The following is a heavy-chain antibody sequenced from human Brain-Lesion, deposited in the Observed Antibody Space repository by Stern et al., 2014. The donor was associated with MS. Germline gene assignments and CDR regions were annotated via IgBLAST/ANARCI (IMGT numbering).Heavy chain of an antibody. D-gene: IGHD3-22*01. CDR3: ARGARYSDSSGYYFYFDY. CDR2: IYYPGSA. J-gene: IGHJ4*02. V-gene: IGHV4-31*03. CDR1: GGSINSGGYY. Sequence: VQLVESGPGLVKPSQTLPLTCTVSGGSINSGGYYWSWIRQSPGNGLEWIGYIYYPGSAYYDPSLKSRLSMSIDTSKNQFSLNLNSVTAADTAVYYCARGARYSDSSGYYFYFDYWGQGTLVTVSS.